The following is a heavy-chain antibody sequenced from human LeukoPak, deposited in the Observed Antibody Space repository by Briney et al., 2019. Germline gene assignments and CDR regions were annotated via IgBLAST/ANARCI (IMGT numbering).Heavy chain of an antibody. V-gene: IGHV1-8*01. J-gene: IGHJ4*02. CDR3: ARRVAAGGTCMGY. Sequence: ASAKVSCKASGYSFTSYDINWVRQATGQGLEWMGWMNPNSGNTGSAQKFQGRVTMTRNTSISTAYMELSNLRSEDTAVYYCARRVAAGGTCMGYWGQGTLVTVSS. CDR1: GYSFTSYD. CDR2: MNPNSGNT. D-gene: IGHD6-13*01.